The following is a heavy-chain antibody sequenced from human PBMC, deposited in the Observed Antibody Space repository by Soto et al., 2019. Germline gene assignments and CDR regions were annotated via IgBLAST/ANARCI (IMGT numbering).Heavy chain of an antibody. Sequence: PGGSLRLSCAASGFTFSSYNVSWVRQAPGKGLEWVSGVSGTGTRTYYADSVKGRSTNSRDNPEITLSLEMNSLRDEDEAVYSCAKDPNTDLLGGFEFGGQGTLVTVSS. V-gene: IGHV3-23*01. CDR3: AKDPNTDLLGGFEF. J-gene: IGHJ4*02. CDR1: GFTFSSYN. CDR2: VSGTGTRT. D-gene: IGHD2-15*01.